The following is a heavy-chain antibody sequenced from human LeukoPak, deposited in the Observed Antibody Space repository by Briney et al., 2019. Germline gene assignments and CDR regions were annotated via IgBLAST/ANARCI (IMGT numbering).Heavy chain of an antibody. V-gene: IGHV4-59*08. Sequence: SEALSLTCTVSAGSISDYYWSWIRQPPGKGLEWIAYIYHPGNTNFNPSLKSRVTISINTSKNQFSLKLSSVTAADTAVYYCARSTVSVNWFDPWGQGTLVTVSS. CDR2: IYHPGNT. CDR1: AGSISDYY. CDR3: ARSTVSVNWFDP. J-gene: IGHJ5*02. D-gene: IGHD4-17*01.